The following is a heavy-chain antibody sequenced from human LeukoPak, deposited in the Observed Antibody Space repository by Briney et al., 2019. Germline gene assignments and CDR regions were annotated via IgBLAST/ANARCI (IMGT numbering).Heavy chain of an antibody. CDR1: GYTFTGYY. CDR3: ARIPNGYYDSSGYYPFYY. D-gene: IGHD3-22*01. CDR2: INPNSGGT. V-gene: IGHV1-2*02. J-gene: IGHJ4*02. Sequence: ASVKVSCKASGYTFTGYYMHWVRQAPGQGLEWMGWINPNSGGTNYAQKFQGRVTKTRDTSISTAYMELSRLRSDDTAVYYCARIPNGYYDSSGYYPFYYWGQGTLVTVSS.